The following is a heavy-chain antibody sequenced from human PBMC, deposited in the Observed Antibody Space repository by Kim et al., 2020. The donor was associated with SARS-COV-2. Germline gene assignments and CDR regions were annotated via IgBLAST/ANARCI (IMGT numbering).Heavy chain of an antibody. D-gene: IGHD2-15*01. J-gene: IGHJ4*02. V-gene: IGHV3-74*01. CDR3: ARDFGIVVVVAAHY. Sequence: AGSVEGRFTISRDNDKYTLCLQMNSLRAADTAVYYCARDFGIVVVVAAHYWGQGTLVTVSS.